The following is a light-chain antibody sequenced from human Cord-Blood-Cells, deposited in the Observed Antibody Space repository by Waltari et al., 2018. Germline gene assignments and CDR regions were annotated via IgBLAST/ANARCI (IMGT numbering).Light chain of an antibody. CDR3: SSYTSSSTLV. CDR2: EVS. J-gene: IGLJ3*02. V-gene: IGLV2-14*01. Sequence: QSALTQPASVSGSPGQSLTIPCTGTSSDVGGSTYVSWYQQHPGKAPKLMIYEVSNRPSGVSNRFSGSKSGNTASLTISGLQAEDEADYYCSSYTSSSTLVFGGGTKLTVL. CDR1: SSDVGGSTY.